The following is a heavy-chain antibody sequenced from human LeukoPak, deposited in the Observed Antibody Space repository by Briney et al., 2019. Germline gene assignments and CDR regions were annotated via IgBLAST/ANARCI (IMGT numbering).Heavy chain of an antibody. V-gene: IGHV4-31*03. CDR1: GASIGSGGYY. CDR3: ARALTTTGSDY. Sequence: SETLSLTCTVSGASIGSGGYYWSWIRQHPGKGVEWIGCIFYSGSTFYNPSLKSRVTISVDTSKNQFSLKLSSVTAADTAVYYCARALTTTGSDYWGQGTLVTVYS. J-gene: IGHJ4*02. D-gene: IGHD4-17*01. CDR2: IFYSGST.